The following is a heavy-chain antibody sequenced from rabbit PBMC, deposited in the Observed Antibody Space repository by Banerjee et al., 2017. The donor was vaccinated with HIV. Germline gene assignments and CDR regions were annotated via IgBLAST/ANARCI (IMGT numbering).Heavy chain of an antibody. D-gene: IGHD6-1*01. CDR2: IYTGSSGST. V-gene: IGHV1S45*01. CDR1: GFTFSSSYY. CDR3: ARSTYAYGYTPYFDL. Sequence: QEQLEESGGDLVKPGASLTLTCTASGFTFSSSYYMWWVRQAPGKGLEWIACIYTGSSGSTYYASWAKGRFTISKTSSTTVTLQMTSLTAADTATYFCARSTYAYGYTPYFDLWGPGTLVTVS. J-gene: IGHJ4*01.